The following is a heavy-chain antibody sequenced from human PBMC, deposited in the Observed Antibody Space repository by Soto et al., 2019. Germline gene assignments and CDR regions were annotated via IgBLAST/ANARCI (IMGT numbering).Heavy chain of an antibody. J-gene: IGHJ1*01. CDR1: GFTFGDYA. CDR2: IRSKAHGGTT. D-gene: IGHD3-22*01. Sequence: GGSLRLSCTASGFTFGDYAMSWVRQAPGKGLEWVGLIRSKAHGGTTEYAASVKGRFTISRDDSKSIAYLQMNSLKTEDTAVYFCSRALDSSVYYSPPSWGKGTLVPVSS. CDR3: SRALDSSVYYSPPS. V-gene: IGHV3-49*04.